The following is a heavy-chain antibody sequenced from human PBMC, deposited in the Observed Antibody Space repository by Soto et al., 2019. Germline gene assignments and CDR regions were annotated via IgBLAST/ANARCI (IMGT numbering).Heavy chain of an antibody. Sequence: SETLSLTCAVSVGSISSGGYSWSWIRQPPGKGLEWIGYIYHSGSTYYNPSLKSRVTISVDRSKNQFSLKLSSVTAADTAVYYCARGGLPTYYYDSSGYYGFDYWGQGTLVTVSS. V-gene: IGHV4-30-2*01. CDR3: ARGGLPTYYYDSSGYYGFDY. D-gene: IGHD3-22*01. CDR1: VGSISSGGYS. CDR2: IYHSGST. J-gene: IGHJ4*02.